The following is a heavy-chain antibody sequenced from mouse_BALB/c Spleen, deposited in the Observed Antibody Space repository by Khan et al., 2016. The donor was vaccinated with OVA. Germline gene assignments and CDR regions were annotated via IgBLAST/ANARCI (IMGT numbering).Heavy chain of an antibody. V-gene: IGHV1-77*01. CDR1: GYTFTDYY. Sequence: QVQLQQSGAELARPGASVKLSCTASGYTFTDYYINWVKQRTGQGLEWIGEISPGSGDTYYHVRFMGKATLTADKSSSTAYMQLSSRTSEASAVYFCARRNYFGYTFAYWGQGTLVTVSA. D-gene: IGHD1-2*01. CDR3: ARRNYFGYTFAY. CDR2: ISPGSGDT. J-gene: IGHJ3*01.